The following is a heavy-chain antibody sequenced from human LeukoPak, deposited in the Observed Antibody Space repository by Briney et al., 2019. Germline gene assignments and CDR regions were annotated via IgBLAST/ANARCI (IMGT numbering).Heavy chain of an antibody. D-gene: IGHD3-22*01. CDR2: INPSGGST. Sequence: ASVKVFCKASGYTFTSYYMHWVRQAPGQGLEWMGIINPSGGSTSYAQKFQGRVTMTRDMSTSTVYMELSSLRSEDTAVYYCARTGRSLYYYDSSGPGAFDIWGQGTMVTVSS. J-gene: IGHJ3*02. V-gene: IGHV1-46*01. CDR1: GYTFTSYY. CDR3: ARTGRSLYYYDSSGPGAFDI.